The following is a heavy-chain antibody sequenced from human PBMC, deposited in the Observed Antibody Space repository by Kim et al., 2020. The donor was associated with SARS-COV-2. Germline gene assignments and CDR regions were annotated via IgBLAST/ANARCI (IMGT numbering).Heavy chain of an antibody. V-gene: IGHV4-61*01. D-gene: IGHD2-21*02. CDR3: ARMVETVVTLFHYYYGMDV. CDR1: GGSVSSGSYY. Sequence: SETLSLTCTVSGGSVSSGSYYWSWIRQPPGKGLEWIGYIYYSGSTNYNPSLKSRVTISVDTSKNQFSLKLSSVTAADTAVYYCARMVETVVTLFHYYYGMDVWGQGTTVTVSS. CDR2: IYYSGST. J-gene: IGHJ6*02.